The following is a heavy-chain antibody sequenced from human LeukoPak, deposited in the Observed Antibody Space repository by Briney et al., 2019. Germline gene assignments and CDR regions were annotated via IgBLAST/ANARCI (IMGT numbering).Heavy chain of an antibody. CDR3: TSGPLTGTTNY. J-gene: IGHJ4*02. D-gene: IGHD1-7*01. V-gene: IGHV3-30*04. Sequence: PGGSLRLSCAASGFSSSDHSMHWVRQAPGKGLEWVTVISYDGSDKFYTDSVRGRFLISRDNSKNTLYLQMSSLKTEDTAVYYCTSGPLTGTTNYWGQGTLVTVSS. CDR2: ISYDGSDK. CDR1: GFSSSDHS.